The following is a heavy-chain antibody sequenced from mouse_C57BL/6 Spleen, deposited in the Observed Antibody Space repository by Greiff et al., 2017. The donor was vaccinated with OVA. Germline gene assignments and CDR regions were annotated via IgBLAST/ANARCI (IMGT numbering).Heavy chain of an antibody. V-gene: IGHV1-69*01. CDR3: ARGATVVASYYFDY. D-gene: IGHD1-1*01. J-gene: IGHJ2*01. Sequence: VQLQQPGAELVMPGASVKLSCKASGYTFTSYWMHWVKQRPGQGLEWIGEIDPSDSYTNYNQKFKGKSTLTVDKSSSTAYMQLSSLTSEDSAVXYCARGATVVASYYFDYWGQGTTLTVSS. CDR2: IDPSDSYT. CDR1: GYTFTSYW.